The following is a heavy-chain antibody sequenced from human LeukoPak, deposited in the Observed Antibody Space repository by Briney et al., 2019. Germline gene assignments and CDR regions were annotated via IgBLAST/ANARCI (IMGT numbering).Heavy chain of an antibody. D-gene: IGHD5-24*01. CDR2: ISHSGNT. CDR1: GGSISSHY. CDR3: ARWEMATIAGFDY. J-gene: IGHJ4*02. V-gene: IGHV4-59*08. Sequence: SETLSLTCTVSGGSISSHYWSWLRQPPGKGLEWIGYISHSGNTNYNPSLKSRVTISVDTSKNHFSLELSSVTAADTAVYYCARWEMATIAGFDYWGQGTLVTVSS.